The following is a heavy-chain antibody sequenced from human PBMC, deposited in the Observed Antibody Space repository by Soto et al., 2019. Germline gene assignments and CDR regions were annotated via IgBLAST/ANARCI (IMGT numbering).Heavy chain of an antibody. D-gene: IGHD3-10*01. CDR1: GFTFSSYW. V-gene: IGHV3-7*01. J-gene: IGHJ6*02. CDR2: IKQDGSEK. CDR3: ARDRDTYYYGSWGYYYGMDV. Sequence: PGGSLRLSCAASGFTFSSYWVSWVRQAPGKGLEWVANIKQDGSEKYYVDSVKGRFTISRDNAKNSLYLQMNSLRVEDTAVYYCARDRDTYYYGSWGYYYGMDVWGQGTTVTVSS.